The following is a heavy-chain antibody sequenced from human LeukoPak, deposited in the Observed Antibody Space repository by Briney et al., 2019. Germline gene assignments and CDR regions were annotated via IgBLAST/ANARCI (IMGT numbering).Heavy chain of an antibody. CDR2: IIPIFGTA. CDR3: ARGGPTVITR. Sequence: WASVKVSCKASGGTFSSYAISWMRQAPGQGLEWMGGIIPIFGTANYAQKFQGRVTITADESTSTAYMELSSLRSEDTAVYYCARGGPTVITRWGQGTLVTVSS. J-gene: IGHJ4*02. V-gene: IGHV1-69*13. D-gene: IGHD4-17*01. CDR1: GGTFSSYA.